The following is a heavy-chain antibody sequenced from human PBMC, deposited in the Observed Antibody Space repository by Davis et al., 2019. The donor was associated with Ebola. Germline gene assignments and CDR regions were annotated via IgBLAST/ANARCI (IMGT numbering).Heavy chain of an antibody. V-gene: IGHV3-23*01. J-gene: IGHJ6*02. D-gene: IGHD3-3*01. CDR2: ISGIGGST. CDR1: GFTFSSYA. CDR3: ARDPTRTYYDFWSGSSDYYYGMDV. Sequence: PGGSLRLSCAASGFTFSSYALSWVRQAPGKGLEWVAAISGIGGSTYYADSVKGRFTISRDTSKNTLYLQMNSLRAEDTAVYYCARDPTRTYYDFWSGSSDYYYGMDVWGQGTTVTVSS.